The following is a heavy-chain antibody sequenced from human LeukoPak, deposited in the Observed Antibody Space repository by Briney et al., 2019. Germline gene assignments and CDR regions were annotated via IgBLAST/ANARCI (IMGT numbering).Heavy chain of an antibody. CDR3: AKEQDYDILTGYYGSFDY. CDR2: ISGSGGST. CDR1: GFTFSSYA. Sequence: GGSLRLSCAASGFTFSSYAMSWLRQAPGKGLEWVSAISGSGGSTYYADSVRGRFTISRDNSKSTLYLQMNSLRAEDTAVYYCAKEQDYDILTGYYGSFDYWGQGTLVTVSS. J-gene: IGHJ4*02. V-gene: IGHV3-23*01. D-gene: IGHD3-9*01.